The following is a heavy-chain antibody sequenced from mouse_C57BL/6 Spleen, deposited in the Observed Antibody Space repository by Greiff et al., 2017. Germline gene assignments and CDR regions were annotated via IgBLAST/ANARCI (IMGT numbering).Heavy chain of an antibody. D-gene: IGHD1-1*02. CDR1: GYTFTDYY. J-gene: IGHJ4*01. Sequence: VQLQQSGPELVKPGASVKISCKASGYTFTDYYMNWVKQSHGKSLEWIGDINPNNGGTSYNQKFKGKATLTVDKSSSTAYMELRSLTSEDSAVYYCANRLSPMDYWGQGTSVTVSS. CDR2: INPNNGGT. V-gene: IGHV1-26*01. CDR3: ANRLSPMDY.